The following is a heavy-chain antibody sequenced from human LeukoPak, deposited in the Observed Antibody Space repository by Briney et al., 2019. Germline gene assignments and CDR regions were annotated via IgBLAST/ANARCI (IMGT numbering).Heavy chain of an antibody. CDR1: GFTFTSYS. CDR3: AKGGKWDVTPFDY. Sequence: GGSLRLSCAASGFTFTSYSMNWVRQVPGKGLEWVSTISGGGGSTYYADSVKGRFTISRDNSKNTLYLQVNSLRAEATAVYYCAKGGKWDVTPFDYWGQGTLVTVSS. CDR2: ISGGGGST. D-gene: IGHD1-26*01. J-gene: IGHJ4*02. V-gene: IGHV3-23*01.